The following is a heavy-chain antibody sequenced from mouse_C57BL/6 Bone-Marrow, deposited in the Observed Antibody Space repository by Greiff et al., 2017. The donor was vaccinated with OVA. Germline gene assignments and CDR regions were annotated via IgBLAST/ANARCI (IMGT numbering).Heavy chain of an antibody. CDR1: GYTFTSYW. CDR3: ARAPYYYGSSYPFAY. V-gene: IGHV1-69*01. Sequence: QVQLQQPGAELVMPGASVKLSCKASGYTFTSYWMHWVKQRPGQGLEWIGEIDPSDSYTTYNQKFKGQSTLTVDKSSRTDYMQLSSLTSEDSAFYYCARAPYYYGSSYPFAYWGQGTLVTVSA. J-gene: IGHJ3*01. CDR2: IDPSDSYT. D-gene: IGHD1-1*01.